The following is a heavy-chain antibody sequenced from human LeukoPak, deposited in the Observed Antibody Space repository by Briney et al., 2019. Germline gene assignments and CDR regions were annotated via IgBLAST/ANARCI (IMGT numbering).Heavy chain of an antibody. CDR3: AIMHPYGDGRGYWVQ. V-gene: IGHV3-23*01. Sequence: GESLRLSCAASGISISSYAMSWVRQAPGKGLEWVSGISISGGSTSYADSVKDRFTISRDNPRNTLYMETNSLRAEDTGLYYCAIMHPYGDGRGYWVQWGQGTLVTVSS. J-gene: IGHJ4*02. CDR2: ISISGGST. CDR1: GISISSYA. D-gene: IGHD3-22*01.